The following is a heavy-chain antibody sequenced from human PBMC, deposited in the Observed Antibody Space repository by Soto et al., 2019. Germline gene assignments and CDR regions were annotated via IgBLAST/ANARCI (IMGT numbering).Heavy chain of an antibody. Sequence: ASVKVSCKASGYTFTSYYMHWVRQAPGQGLEWMGVINPSSGRTRSPQNFQGWVTMTRDTSISTAYMELSRLRSDDTAVYYCARVNVGIAAPSQGGYYYYYGMDVWGQGTTVTVSS. D-gene: IGHD6-6*01. J-gene: IGHJ6*02. CDR2: INPSSGRT. CDR1: GYTFTSYY. V-gene: IGHV1-46*01. CDR3: ARVNVGIAAPSQGGYYYYYGMDV.